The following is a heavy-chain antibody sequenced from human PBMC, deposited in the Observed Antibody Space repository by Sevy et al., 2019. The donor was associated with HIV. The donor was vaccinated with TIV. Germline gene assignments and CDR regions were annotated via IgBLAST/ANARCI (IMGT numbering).Heavy chain of an antibody. Sequence: GGSLRLSCAASGFTFSNYWMSWVRQAPGKGLECVANINQDGSEKYYLDSVKGRFIVSRDNAKNSLYLQMNSLRADDSAGYYCAGEQITGSKPDYLDSRGQGTLVTVSS. J-gene: IGHJ4*02. V-gene: IGHV3-7*01. CDR3: AGEQITGSKPDYLDS. D-gene: IGHD1-7*01. CDR2: INQDGSEK. CDR1: GFTFSNYW.